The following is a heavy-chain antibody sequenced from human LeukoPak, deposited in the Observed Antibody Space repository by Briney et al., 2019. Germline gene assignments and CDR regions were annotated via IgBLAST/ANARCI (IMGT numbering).Heavy chain of an antibody. V-gene: IGHV4-59*06. CDR2: IYYTGHT. CDR1: GGSIGSYY. CDR3: ATYASGTSRLDP. D-gene: IGHD3-10*01. Sequence: SETLSLTCTVSGGSIGSYYWSWIRQLPGKGLEWIGYIYYTGHTYYNPTLKSRVVISVDTSKNQFSLKLSSVTAADPAVYSCATYASGTSRLDPWGQGTLVTVSS. J-gene: IGHJ5*02.